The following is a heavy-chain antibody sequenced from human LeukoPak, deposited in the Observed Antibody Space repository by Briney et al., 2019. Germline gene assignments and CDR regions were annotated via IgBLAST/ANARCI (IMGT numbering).Heavy chain of an antibody. J-gene: IGHJ6*03. Sequence: SETLSLTCTVSGGSISSSSYYWGWLRQPPGKGLEWIGSIYYSGSTYYNPSLKSRVTISVDTSKNQFSLKLSSVTAADTAVYYCARASRSVYSSGWFGYYYYMDVWGKGTTVTVSS. CDR3: ARASRSVYSSGWFGYYYYMDV. D-gene: IGHD6-19*01. CDR1: GGSISSSSYY. CDR2: IYYSGST. V-gene: IGHV4-39*07.